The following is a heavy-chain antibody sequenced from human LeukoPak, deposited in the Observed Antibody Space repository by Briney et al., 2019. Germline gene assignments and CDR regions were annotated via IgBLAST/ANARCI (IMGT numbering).Heavy chain of an antibody. CDR2: IRYDGSNK. CDR1: GFTFSSYG. Sequence: GGSLRLSCAASGFTFSSYGMHWVRQAPGKGPEWVAFIRYDGSNKYYADSVKGRFTISRDNSKNTLYLQMNSLRAEDTAVYYCAKDLGYCSGGSCYSGDSLDYWGQGTLVTVSS. J-gene: IGHJ4*02. CDR3: AKDLGYCSGGSCYSGDSLDY. D-gene: IGHD2-15*01. V-gene: IGHV3-30*02.